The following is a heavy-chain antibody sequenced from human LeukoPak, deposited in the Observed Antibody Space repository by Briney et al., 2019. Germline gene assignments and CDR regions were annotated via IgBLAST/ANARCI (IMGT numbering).Heavy chain of an antibody. CDR2: ISSSGSST. V-gene: IGHV3-11*05. CDR1: GFTFSDLY. J-gene: IGHJ4*02. D-gene: IGHD3-22*01. CDR3: ARDLIHRSGEANY. Sequence: GGSLRLSCATSGFTFSDLYMSWIRQAPGKGLEWISYISSSGSSTNYADSVKGRFTISRDNAKNSLYLQMNSLRAEDTAVYYCARDLIHRSGEANYWGRGTLVTVSS.